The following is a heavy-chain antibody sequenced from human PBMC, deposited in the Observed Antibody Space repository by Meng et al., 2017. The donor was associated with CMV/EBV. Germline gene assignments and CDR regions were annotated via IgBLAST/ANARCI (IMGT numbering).Heavy chain of an antibody. CDR3: ARKNWEWLDAFDI. CDR2: ISYDGSNK. V-gene: IGHV3-30-3*01. J-gene: IGHJ3*02. CDR1: GFTFSSYA. Sequence: GGSLRLSCAVSGFTFSSYAMRWVRQAPGKGLEWVAVISYDGSNKYYADSVKGRFTISRDNSKNTLYLQMHSLRAEDTAVYYCARKNWEWLDAFDIWGQGTMVTVSS. D-gene: IGHD3-3*01.